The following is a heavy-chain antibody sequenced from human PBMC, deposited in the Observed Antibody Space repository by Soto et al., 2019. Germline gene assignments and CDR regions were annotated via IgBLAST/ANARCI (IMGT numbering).Heavy chain of an antibody. Sequence: PGGSLRLSCAASGLTFSDYYMSWIRQAPGKGLEWVSYITSSGSYTKYADSVQGRFTISRDNAKNSLYLQMNSLRAEDTAVYYCAKAPGIARPRWFDPWGQGALVTVSS. CDR3: AKAPGIARPRWFDP. J-gene: IGHJ5*02. CDR2: ITSSGSYT. D-gene: IGHD6-13*01. V-gene: IGHV3-11*06. CDR1: GLTFSDYY.